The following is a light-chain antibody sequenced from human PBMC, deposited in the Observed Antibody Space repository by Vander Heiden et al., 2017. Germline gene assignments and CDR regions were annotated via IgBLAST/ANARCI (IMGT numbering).Light chain of an antibody. CDR1: SSDVGAYNY. V-gene: IGLV2-8*01. Sequence: QSALTQPPSASGSPGQSVTISCPGTSSDVGAYNYVSWYQQHPGKAPKVMIYEVSKRPSGVADRFSGSKSGNTASLTVSGLRADDEADYYCSSYAGRSNYVVFGGGTKLTVL. J-gene: IGLJ2*01. CDR3: SSYAGRSNYVV. CDR2: EVS.